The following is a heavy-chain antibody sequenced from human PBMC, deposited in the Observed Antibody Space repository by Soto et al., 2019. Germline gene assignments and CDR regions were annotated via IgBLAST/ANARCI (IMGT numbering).Heavy chain of an antibody. Sequence: QVQLVQSGAEVKKPGASVKVSCKASGYTVTGYYMHWVRQAPGQVLEWMGWINPNSGGTNYAQKFQGWLTMTRDTSISTAYMELSMLRSYDTAVYYCARDDTQQLAPFDYDYGMDVWGQGTTVTVSS. V-gene: IGHV1-2*04. J-gene: IGHJ6*02. CDR3: ARDDTQQLAPFDYDYGMDV. D-gene: IGHD6-13*01. CDR1: GYTVTGYY. CDR2: INPNSGGT.